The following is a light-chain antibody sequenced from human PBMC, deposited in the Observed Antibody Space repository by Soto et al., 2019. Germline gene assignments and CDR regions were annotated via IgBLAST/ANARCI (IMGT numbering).Light chain of an antibody. Sequence: QSVLTQPASVSGSPGQSVTISCTGTISDVGGYNYVSWYQQHPGKAPKLMIYEVSNRPSGVSNRFSGSKYGNTASLTISGLQAEAEADYYCSSYTSSSTYVFGTGTKVTV. CDR1: ISDVGGYNY. V-gene: IGLV2-14*01. CDR3: SSYTSSSTYV. J-gene: IGLJ1*01. CDR2: EVS.